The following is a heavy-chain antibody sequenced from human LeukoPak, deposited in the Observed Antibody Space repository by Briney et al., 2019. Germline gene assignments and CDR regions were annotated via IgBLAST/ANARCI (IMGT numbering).Heavy chain of an antibody. CDR3: ARVEGQQWLVQGAQYFQH. CDR1: GYTFTSYG. J-gene: IGHJ1*01. Sequence: ASVKVSCKASGYTFTSYGISWVRQAPGQGLEWMGWISACNGNTNYAQKLQGRVTMTTDTSTSTAYMELRSLRSDDTAVYYCARVEGQQWLVQGAQYFQHWGQGTLVTVSS. V-gene: IGHV1-18*01. CDR2: ISACNGNT. D-gene: IGHD6-19*01.